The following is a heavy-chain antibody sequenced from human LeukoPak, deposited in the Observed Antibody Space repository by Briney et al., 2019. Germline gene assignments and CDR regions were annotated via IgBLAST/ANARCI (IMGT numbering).Heavy chain of an antibody. CDR3: ARHRTASDY. V-gene: IGHV3-21*01. CDR2: IFPSGGEI. D-gene: IGHD3-16*02. J-gene: IGHJ4*02. Sequence: GGSLRLSCAASGFTFSTFAMIWVRQPPGKGLEWVSSIFPSGGEIHYADSVRGRFTFSRDNAKNSLYLQMNSLRAEDTAVYYCARHRTASDYWGQGTLVTVSS. CDR1: GFTFSTFA.